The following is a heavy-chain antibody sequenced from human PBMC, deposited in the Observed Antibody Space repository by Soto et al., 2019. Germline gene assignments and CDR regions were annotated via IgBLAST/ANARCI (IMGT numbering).Heavy chain of an antibody. CDR2: ISYHGNTE. J-gene: IGHJ5*02. Sequence: GGSLRLSCTASGFTFSHYALHWLRQTPGKGLEWVAYISYHGNTEKYADSVKGRFTISRDNYKIEVYLQMNSLRIEDTAVYYCARVGLNVFRAANDSYNWFEPWGQGTLVTVSS. V-gene: IGHV3-30*04. D-gene: IGHD6-25*01. CDR3: ARVGLNVFRAANDSYNWFEP. CDR1: GFTFSHYA.